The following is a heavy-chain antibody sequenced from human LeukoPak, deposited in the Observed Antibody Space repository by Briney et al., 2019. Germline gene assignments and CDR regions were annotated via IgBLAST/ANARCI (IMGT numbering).Heavy chain of an antibody. V-gene: IGHV4-59*01. CDR2: IYYSGIT. J-gene: IGHJ6*03. D-gene: IGHD3-10*01. Sequence: PSETLSLTCTVSGGSISSYYWSWIRQPPGKGLEWIRYIYYSGITNYNPSLKSRVTISVDTSKNQFSLKLSSVTAADTAVYYCARVQEGYGSGRRENYYYYYMDVWGKGTTVTISS. CDR3: ARVQEGYGSGRRENYYYYYMDV. CDR1: GGSISSYY.